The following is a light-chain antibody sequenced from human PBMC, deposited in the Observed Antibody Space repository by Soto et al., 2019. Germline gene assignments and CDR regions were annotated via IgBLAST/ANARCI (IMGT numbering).Light chain of an antibody. Sequence: QSALTQPASVSGSPGQSITISCTGTSSDVGPYNYVSWYQHHPGKAPKLVIYEVSHRPSGISGRFSGSKSGNTASLTISGLQVDDEADYFCSSYTTSSPYVFGAGTKLTVL. CDR2: EVS. CDR1: SSDVGPYNY. J-gene: IGLJ1*01. CDR3: SSYTTSSPYV. V-gene: IGLV2-14*01.